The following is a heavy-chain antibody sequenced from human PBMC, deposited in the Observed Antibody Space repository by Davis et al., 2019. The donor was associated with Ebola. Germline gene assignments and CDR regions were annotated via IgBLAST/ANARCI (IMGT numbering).Heavy chain of an antibody. V-gene: IGHV3-48*02. Sequence: GGSLRLSCAASGFTFSSYSMNWVRQAPGKGLEWVSYISSSSSTIYYADSVKGRFTISRDNAKNSLYLQMNSLRDEDTAVYYCARGPDEGYCSSTSCYGWFDPWGQGTLVTVSS. CDR3: ARGPDEGYCSSTSCYGWFDP. CDR2: ISSSSSTI. J-gene: IGHJ5*02. D-gene: IGHD2-2*01. CDR1: GFTFSSYS.